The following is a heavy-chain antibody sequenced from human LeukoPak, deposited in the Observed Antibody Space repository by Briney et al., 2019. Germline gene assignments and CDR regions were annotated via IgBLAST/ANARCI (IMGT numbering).Heavy chain of an antibody. CDR2: TSNNGGST. Sequence: GGSLRLSCSASGFTFSNYAIHWVRQAPGKGLEYVSATSNNGGSTYYADSVKGRFTISRDNSKNTLYLQMSSLRAEDTAVYYCVKESAEMPTTFDYWGQGTLVTVSS. CDR1: GFTFSNYA. D-gene: IGHD5-24*01. J-gene: IGHJ4*02. CDR3: VKESAEMPTTFDY. V-gene: IGHV3-64D*06.